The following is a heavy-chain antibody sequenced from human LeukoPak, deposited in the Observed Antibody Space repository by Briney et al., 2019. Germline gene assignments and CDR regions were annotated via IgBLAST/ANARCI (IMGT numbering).Heavy chain of an antibody. Sequence: GGSLRLSCAASGFTFSSYAMSWVRQAPGGGLEWVSAISAGGGGTYYADSVKGRFTISRDNSKNTLYLQMNSLRAEDTAIYYCVKDPRLVVLLPLSSYFDSWGQGTLVTVSS. CDR1: GFTFSSYA. J-gene: IGHJ4*02. CDR2: ISAGGGGT. V-gene: IGHV3-23*01. CDR3: VKDPRLVVLLPLSSYFDS. D-gene: IGHD6-19*01.